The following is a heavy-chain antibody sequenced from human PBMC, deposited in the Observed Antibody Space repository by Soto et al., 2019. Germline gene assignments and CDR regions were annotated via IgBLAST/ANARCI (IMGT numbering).Heavy chain of an antibody. Sequence: GGSLRLSCAASGFTFSSYEMNWVRQAPGKGLEWVSYISSSGSTIYYADSVKGRFTISRDNAKNSLYLQMNSLRAEDTAVYYCARSPSSWNPYYYYDMDVWGQGTTVTVSS. V-gene: IGHV3-48*03. J-gene: IGHJ6*02. CDR2: ISSSGSTI. D-gene: IGHD6-13*01. CDR3: ARSPSSWNPYYYYDMDV. CDR1: GFTFSSYE.